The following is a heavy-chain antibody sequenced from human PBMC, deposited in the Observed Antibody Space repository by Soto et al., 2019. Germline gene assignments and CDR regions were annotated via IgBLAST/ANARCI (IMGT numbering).Heavy chain of an antibody. D-gene: IGHD3-9*01. CDR3: ARDTRTLRYFDWFSPQIPHDAFDI. V-gene: IGHV1-2*04. CDR2: INPNSGGT. CDR1: GYTFTGYY. Sequence: GASVKVSCKASGYTFTGYYMHRVRQAPGQGLEWMGWINPNSGGTNYAQKFQGWVTMTRDTSISTAYMELSRLRSDDTAVYYCARDTRTLRYFDWFSPQIPHDAFDIWGQGTMVTVSS. J-gene: IGHJ3*02.